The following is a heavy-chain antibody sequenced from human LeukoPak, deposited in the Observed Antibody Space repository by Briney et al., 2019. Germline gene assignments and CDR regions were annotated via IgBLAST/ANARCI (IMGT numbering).Heavy chain of an antibody. J-gene: IGHJ4*02. CDR2: INPNSGGT. CDR1: GYTFTGYY. CDR3: ARVMSYYGSGSSVSYFDY. V-gene: IGHV1-2*02. Sequence: ASVKVSCKASGYTFTGYYMHWVRQAPGQGLEWMGWINPNSGGTNYAQKFQGRVTMTRDTSISTAYMELSGLRSDDTAMYYCARVMSYYGSGSSVSYFDYWGQGTLVTVSS. D-gene: IGHD3-10*01.